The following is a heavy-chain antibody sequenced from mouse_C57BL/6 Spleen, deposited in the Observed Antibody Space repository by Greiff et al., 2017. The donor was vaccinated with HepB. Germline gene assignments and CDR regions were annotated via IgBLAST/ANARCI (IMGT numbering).Heavy chain of an antibody. Sequence: QVQLQQPGAELVKPGASVKLSCKASGYTFNSYWMHWVKQRPGQGLEWIGMIHPNSGSTNYNEKFKSKATLTVDKSSSPAYMQLSSLTSEDSAVYYCARRAGFLMDYWGQGTSVTGSS. CDR2: IHPNSGST. CDR3: ARRAGFLMDY. V-gene: IGHV1-64*01. D-gene: IGHD3-3*01. CDR1: GYTFNSYW. J-gene: IGHJ4*01.